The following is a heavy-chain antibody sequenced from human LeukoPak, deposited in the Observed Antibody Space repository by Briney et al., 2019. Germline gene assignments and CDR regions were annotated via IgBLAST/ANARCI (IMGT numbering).Heavy chain of an antibody. V-gene: IGHV1-2*02. Sequence: ASVKVSCKASGYTFTGYYMHWVHQAPAQGLEWMEWINPNSGGTNYAQKFKGRVTMTRDTSISTAYMELSRLRSDDTAVYYCARVSGDGYSNYWGQGTLVTVSS. CDR1: GYTFTGYY. D-gene: IGHD5-24*01. J-gene: IGHJ4*02. CDR3: ARVSGDGYSNY. CDR2: INPNSGGT.